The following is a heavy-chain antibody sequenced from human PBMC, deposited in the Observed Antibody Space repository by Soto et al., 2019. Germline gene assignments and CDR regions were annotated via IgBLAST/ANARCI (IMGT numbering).Heavy chain of an antibody. CDR3: ARDPEAYCGGDCYSGDWYFDL. J-gene: IGHJ2*01. Sequence: SVKVSCQASGGTFSSYTISWVRQAPGQGLEWMGRIIPILGIANYAQKFQGRVTITADKSTSTAYMELSSLRSEDTAVYYCARDPEAYCGGDCYSGDWYFDLWGRGTLVTVSS. CDR2: IIPILGIA. V-gene: IGHV1-69*04. D-gene: IGHD2-21*01. CDR1: GGTFSSYT.